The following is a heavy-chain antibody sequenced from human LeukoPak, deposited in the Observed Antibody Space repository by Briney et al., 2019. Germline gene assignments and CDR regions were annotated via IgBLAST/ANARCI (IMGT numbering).Heavy chain of an antibody. CDR3: ARGPSITMVRGGQWYYYMDV. D-gene: IGHD3-10*01. CDR2: INPSGGST. J-gene: IGHJ6*03. V-gene: IGHV1-46*01. CDR1: GYTFTSYY. Sequence: ASVKVSCKASGYTFTSYYMHWVRQAPGQGLEWMGIINPSGGSTNYAQKFQGRVTMTRDTSTNTVYMELSSLRTEETAVYYCARGPSITMVRGGQWYYYMDVWGKGTTVTISS.